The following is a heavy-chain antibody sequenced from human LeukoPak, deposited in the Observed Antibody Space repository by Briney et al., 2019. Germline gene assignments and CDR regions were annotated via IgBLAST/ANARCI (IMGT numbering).Heavy chain of an antibody. V-gene: IGHV4-39*07. J-gene: IGHJ4*02. Sequence: PSETLSLTCTVSGGSISSYYWGWIRQPPGKGLEWIGTMFYSGNTYYNPSLKSRVTISLDTSKNQFSLRLSSVTAADTAVYYCARGTYYYGSGTYKTFDYWGQGTLATVSS. CDR2: MFYSGNT. CDR3: ARGTYYYGSGTYKTFDY. D-gene: IGHD3-10*01. CDR1: GGSISSYY.